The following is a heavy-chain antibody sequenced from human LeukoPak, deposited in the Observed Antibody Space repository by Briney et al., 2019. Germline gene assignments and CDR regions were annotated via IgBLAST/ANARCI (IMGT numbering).Heavy chain of an antibody. CDR1: GYIFTDYA. CDR2: ITTGRGET. CDR3: ARGGKQWRGGNYFDS. V-gene: IGHV1-3*03. D-gene: IGHD6-19*01. Sequence: EASVKVSCKASGYIFTDYALHWVRQAPGQSLEWMGWITTGRGETRYSQEFQRRITFTRDTSASTVYMDLSDLRSEDTAVYYCARGGKQWRGGNYFDSWGQGTLVAVSS. J-gene: IGHJ4*02.